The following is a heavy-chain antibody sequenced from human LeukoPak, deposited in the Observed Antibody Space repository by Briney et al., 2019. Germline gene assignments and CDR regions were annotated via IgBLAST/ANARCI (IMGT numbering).Heavy chain of an antibody. Sequence: GGSLRLSCAASGFTFSSYSMNWVRQAPGKGLEWLSSISSGSNYKYYADSVKGRFTISRDNAKKSLFLQMDSLRAEDAAVYYCARDGFRGDIADFWGQGTLVTVSS. V-gene: IGHV3-21*01. D-gene: IGHD3-16*02. J-gene: IGHJ4*02. CDR2: ISSGSNYK. CDR1: GFTFSSYS. CDR3: ARDGFRGDIADF.